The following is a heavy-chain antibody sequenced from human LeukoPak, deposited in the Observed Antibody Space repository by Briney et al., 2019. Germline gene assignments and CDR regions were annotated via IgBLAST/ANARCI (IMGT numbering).Heavy chain of an antibody. CDR1: GFTFGDYA. CDR3: TRVGYDYVWGSYQNFDY. Sequence: GGSLRLSCTASGFTFGDYAMSWVRQAPGKGLEWVGFIRSKAYGGTTEYAASVKGRFTISRDDSKSIAYLQMNSLKTEDTAVYYCTRVGYDYVWGSYQNFDYWGQGTLVTVSS. CDR2: IRSKAYGGTT. J-gene: IGHJ4*02. D-gene: IGHD3-16*02. V-gene: IGHV3-49*04.